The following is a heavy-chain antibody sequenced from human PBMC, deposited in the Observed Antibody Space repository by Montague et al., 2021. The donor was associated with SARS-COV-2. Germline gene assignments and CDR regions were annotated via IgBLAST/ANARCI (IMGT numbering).Heavy chain of an antibody. CDR2: IYHSGST. D-gene: IGHD6-19*01. CDR1: GGSISSSNW. J-gene: IGHJ1*01. Sequence: SETLSLTCAVSGGSISSSNWWSWVRQPPGKGLEWIGEIYHSGSTNNNPSLKSRVTISVDKSKNQFSLKLSSVTAADTAVYYCASRGAVAGKVYFQHWGQGNLVTVSS. CDR3: ASRGAVAGKVYFQH. V-gene: IGHV4-4*02.